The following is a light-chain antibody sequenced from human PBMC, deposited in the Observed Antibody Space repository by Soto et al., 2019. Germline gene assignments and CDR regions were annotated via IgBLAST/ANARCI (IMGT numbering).Light chain of an antibody. CDR2: DNN. V-gene: IGLV1-44*01. J-gene: IGLJ2*01. Sequence: QSVLIQPPSVSGTPGQRVTITCSGGRSNIGTKTVNWYQNLPGSAPKLVIYDNNRRPSGVPDRFSGSKSGTSASLAISGLQSEDEADYYCQTWGTGFQVFGGGTKLTVL. CDR3: QTWGTGFQV. CDR1: RSNIGTKT.